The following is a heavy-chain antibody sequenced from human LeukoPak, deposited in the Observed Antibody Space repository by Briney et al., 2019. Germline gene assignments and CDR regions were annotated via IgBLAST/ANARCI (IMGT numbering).Heavy chain of an antibody. CDR1: GGSISSSSYY. Sequence: ETLSLTCTVSGGSISSSSYYWGWIRQPPGKGLEWVSGISGNSGSTYYADSVKGRFTISRDNSRNTLYLQMNTLTPEDTAVYYCAKDAVVVPAAADWFDPWGQGTLVTVSS. J-gene: IGHJ5*02. D-gene: IGHD2-2*01. CDR3: AKDAVVVPAAADWFDP. CDR2: ISGNSGST. V-gene: IGHV3-23*01.